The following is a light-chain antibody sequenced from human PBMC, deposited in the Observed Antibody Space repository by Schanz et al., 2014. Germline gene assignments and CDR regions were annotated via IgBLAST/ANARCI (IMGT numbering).Light chain of an antibody. CDR2: AAS. J-gene: IGKJ2*01. V-gene: IGKV1-9*01. Sequence: IQLTQSPSSLSASVGDRVSLTCRANEGISSHLAWYQQRPGKAPKLLIYAASTLQTGVPSRFSGSGSGTDFTLTINTLQPEDFATYYCQQANSFPYTFGQGTKLEIK. CDR3: QQANSFPYT. CDR1: EGISSH.